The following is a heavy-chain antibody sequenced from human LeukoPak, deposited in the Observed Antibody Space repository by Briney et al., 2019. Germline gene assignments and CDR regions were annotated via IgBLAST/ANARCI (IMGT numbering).Heavy chain of an antibody. Sequence: GGSLRLSCAASGFTFSSYGMHWVRQAPGKGLEWVAVIWYDGSNKYYADSVKGRFTISRDNSKNTLYLQMNSLRAEDTAVYYCARDGMGGYDYFDYWGQGTLVTVSS. J-gene: IGHJ4*02. CDR2: IWYDGSNK. V-gene: IGHV3-33*01. D-gene: IGHD5-12*01. CDR1: GFTFSSYG. CDR3: ARDGMGGYDYFDY.